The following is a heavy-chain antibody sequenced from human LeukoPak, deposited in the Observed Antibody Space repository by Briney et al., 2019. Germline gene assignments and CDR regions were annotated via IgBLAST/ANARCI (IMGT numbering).Heavy chain of an antibody. D-gene: IGHD1-20*01. CDR1: GLTFSTYA. Sequence: GGSLRLSCAASGLTFSTYAMSWVRQAPGKGLEWVSGISGNGGIIYQADSVKGRFTISRDNSKNTLYLQMNSLRAEDTAVYYCAKEGYNWAPYYYYMDVWGKGTTVTVSS. CDR2: ISGNGGII. J-gene: IGHJ6*03. V-gene: IGHV3-23*01. CDR3: AKEGYNWAPYYYYMDV.